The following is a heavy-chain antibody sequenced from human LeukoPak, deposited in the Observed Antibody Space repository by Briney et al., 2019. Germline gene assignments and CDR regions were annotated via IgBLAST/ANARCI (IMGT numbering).Heavy chain of an antibody. V-gene: IGHV4-4*09. CDR3: ARHGGDGYNSVFDY. CDR2: IYTSGST. Sequence: SETLSLTCTVSGGSISSYYWSWIRQPPGKGLEWIGYIYTSGSTNYNPSLKSRVTITVGTSKNQFSLELSSVTAADTAVYYCARHGGDGYNSVFDYWGQGTLVTVSS. D-gene: IGHD5-24*01. CDR1: GGSISSYY. J-gene: IGHJ4*02.